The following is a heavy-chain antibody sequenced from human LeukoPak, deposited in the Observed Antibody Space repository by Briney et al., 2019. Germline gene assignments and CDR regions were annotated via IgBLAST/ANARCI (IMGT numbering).Heavy chain of an antibody. CDR3: ARGLRASFYP. V-gene: IGHV4-34*01. CDR2: INHSGST. Sequence: SETLSLTCAVYGGSFSGYYWSWIRQPPGKGLEWIGEINHSGSTNYNPSLKSRVTISVDTSKNQFSLKLSSVTAADTAVYYCARGLRASFYPWGQGTLVTVSS. J-gene: IGHJ5*02. CDR1: GGSFSGYY.